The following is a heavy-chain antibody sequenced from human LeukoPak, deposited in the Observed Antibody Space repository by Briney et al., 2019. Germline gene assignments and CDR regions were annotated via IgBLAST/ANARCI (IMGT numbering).Heavy chain of an antibody. CDR2: ISGSGGST. V-gene: IGHV3-23*01. Sequence: GGSLRLSCAASGFTFSIYAMSWVRQAPGKGLEWVSVISGSGGSTYYADSVKGRFTISRDNAKNSLYLEMNSLRAEDTAVYYCARANYYDISGYDYWGQGTLVTVSS. D-gene: IGHD3-22*01. CDR3: ARANYYDISGYDY. CDR1: GFTFSIYA. J-gene: IGHJ4*02.